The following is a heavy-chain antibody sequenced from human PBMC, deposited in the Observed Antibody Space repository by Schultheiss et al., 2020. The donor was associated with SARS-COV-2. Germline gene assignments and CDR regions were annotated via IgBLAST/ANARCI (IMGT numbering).Heavy chain of an antibody. D-gene: IGHD5-12*01. CDR2: IYSGGST. Sequence: GGSLRLSCAASGFYLSSSYMSWVRQAPGKGLEWVSIIYSGGSTYYADSVKGRFTISRDISKNMLYLQMDSLRAEDTAVYYCARSVGGYTFGFDYWGQGTLVTVSS. J-gene: IGHJ4*02. CDR1: GFYLSSSY. V-gene: IGHV3-53*01. CDR3: ARSVGGYTFGFDY.